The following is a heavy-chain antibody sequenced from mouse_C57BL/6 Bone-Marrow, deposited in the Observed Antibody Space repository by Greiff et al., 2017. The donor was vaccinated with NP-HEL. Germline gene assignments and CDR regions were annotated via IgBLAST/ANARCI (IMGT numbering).Heavy chain of an antibody. D-gene: IGHD1-1*01. V-gene: IGHV1-59*01. CDR3: ARSYGFAY. J-gene: IGHJ3*01. Sequence: QVQLQQPGAELVRPGTSVKLSCKASGYTFTSYWMHWVKQRPGQGLEWIGVIDPSDSYTNYNQKFKGKATLTVDTSSSTAYMQLSSLTSEDSAVYYCARSYGFAYWGQGTLVTVSA. CDR1: GYTFTSYW. CDR2: IDPSDSYT.